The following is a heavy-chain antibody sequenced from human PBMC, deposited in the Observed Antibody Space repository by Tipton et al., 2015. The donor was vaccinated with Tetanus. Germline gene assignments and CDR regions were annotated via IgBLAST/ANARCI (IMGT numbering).Heavy chain of an antibody. CDR2: INSDGSST. J-gene: IGHJ4*02. Sequence: SLRLSCEGSGFTFRSHWMHWVRQAPGKGLVWVSRINSDGSSTNYADSVKGRFTISRDNAKNTLYLQMNSLRAEDTAVYYCAKEQYYDFWSGYYVLDYWGQGTLVTVSS. CDR1: GFTFRSHW. D-gene: IGHD3-3*01. V-gene: IGHV3-74*01. CDR3: AKEQYYDFWSGYYVLDY.